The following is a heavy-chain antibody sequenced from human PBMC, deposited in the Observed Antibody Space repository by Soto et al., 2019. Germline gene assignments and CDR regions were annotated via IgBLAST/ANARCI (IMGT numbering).Heavy chain of an antibody. CDR3: ERDFLAAGGPLGMDV. Sequence: QVQLVQSGAEVKKPGASVKVSCKASGYTFTSYGISWVRQAPGQGLEWMGWISAYNGNTNYAQKLQGRVTMTTDTSTSTDYMELRSLRSDDTAVYYCERDFLAAGGPLGMDVWGQGTTVTVSS. CDR1: GYTFTSYG. J-gene: IGHJ6*02. CDR2: ISAYNGNT. D-gene: IGHD6-13*01. V-gene: IGHV1-18*01.